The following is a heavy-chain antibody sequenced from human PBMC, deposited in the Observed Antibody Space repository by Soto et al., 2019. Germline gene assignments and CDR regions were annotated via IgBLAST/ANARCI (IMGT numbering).Heavy chain of an antibody. CDR2: ISYDGSNK. D-gene: IGHD2-21*02. Sequence: QVQLVESGGGVVQPGRSLRLSCAASGFTFSSYGMHWVRQAPGKGLEWVAVISYDGSNKYYADSVKGRFTISRDNSKNTLYLQMNRLRAEDTAVYYCAKDQHIVVVTATEYNWFDPWGQGTLVTVSS. J-gene: IGHJ5*02. CDR1: GFTFSSYG. CDR3: AKDQHIVVVTATEYNWFDP. V-gene: IGHV3-30*18.